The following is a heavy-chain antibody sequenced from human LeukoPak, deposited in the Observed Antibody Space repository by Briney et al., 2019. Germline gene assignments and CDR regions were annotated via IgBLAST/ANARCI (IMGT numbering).Heavy chain of an antibody. Sequence: AGGSLRPSCAASGFTFSSYPMHWARQTPGKGLEWVAILSSDGVNKRYADSVQGRFTISRDNFKNTFYLQMNSLRAEDTAVYYCAKMYSSGPLDAFDIWGQGTMVTVSS. CDR3: AKMYSSGPLDAFDI. V-gene: IGHV3-30-3*02. J-gene: IGHJ3*02. D-gene: IGHD6-19*01. CDR2: LSSDGVNK. CDR1: GFTFSSYP.